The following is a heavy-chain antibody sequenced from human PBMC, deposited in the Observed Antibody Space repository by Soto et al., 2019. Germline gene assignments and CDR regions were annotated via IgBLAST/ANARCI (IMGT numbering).Heavy chain of an antibody. CDR1: GGNISSGDYY. V-gene: IGHV4-30-4*01. J-gene: IGHJ4*02. CDR2: IYYSGGT. CDR3: GRRSSSSGGYFDS. D-gene: IGHD6-6*01. Sequence: ASETLSLTCTVSGGNISSGDYYWNWIRQPPGKGLEWIGYIYYSGGTYYNPSVKSRVTISVDTSKNQFSLKLSSVTAADTAVYYCGRRSSSSGGYFDSWSQGTLVSVS.